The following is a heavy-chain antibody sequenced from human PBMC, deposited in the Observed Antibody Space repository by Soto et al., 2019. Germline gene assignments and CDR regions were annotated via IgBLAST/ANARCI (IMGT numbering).Heavy chain of an antibody. CDR1: GFTFSASH. CDR2: MRSKADNYET. CDR3: ARQTVSCHVF. Sequence: EVQLVESGGGSVQPGESLKLSCSTSGFTFSASHMHWVRQAPGKGLEWVGHMRSKADNYETAYGASVRGRFTVSRDDSKNTAYLQMDSLKAEDTAVYYCARQTVSCHVFWGKGTLVTVSS. V-gene: IGHV3-73*01. J-gene: IGHJ4*02. D-gene: IGHD2-15*01.